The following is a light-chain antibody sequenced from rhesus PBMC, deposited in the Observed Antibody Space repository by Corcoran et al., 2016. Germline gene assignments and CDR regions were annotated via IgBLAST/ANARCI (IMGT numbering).Light chain of an antibody. CDR1: ENANNY. Sequence: DIQMTQSPSSLSVSVGDRVSITCRASENANNYLHWYQQKPGKAPMLLIYKAFTLQSGVPSGFSGSGSSTDFTLTISSLQPEDFANYYCQHSYDTPFTFGPGTKLDIK. CDR3: QHSYDTPFT. CDR2: KAF. V-gene: IGKV1-74*01. J-gene: IGKJ3*01.